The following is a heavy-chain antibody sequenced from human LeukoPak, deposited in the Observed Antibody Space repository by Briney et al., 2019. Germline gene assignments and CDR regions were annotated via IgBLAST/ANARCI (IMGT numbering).Heavy chain of an antibody. CDR2: ISYDGSNK. V-gene: IGHV3-30*18. CDR1: GFTFSSYG. D-gene: IGHD3-10*01. Sequence: GGSLRLSCAASGFTFSSYGMHWVRQAPGKGLEWVAVISYDGSNKYYADSVKGRFTISRDNSKNTLYLQMNSLRAEDTAVYYCAKTMVRGVIIYPFDYWGQGTLVTVSS. CDR3: AKTMVRGVIIYPFDY. J-gene: IGHJ4*02.